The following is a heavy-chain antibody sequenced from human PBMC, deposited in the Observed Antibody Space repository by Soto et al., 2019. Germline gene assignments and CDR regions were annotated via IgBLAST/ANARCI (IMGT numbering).Heavy chain of an antibody. CDR3: TRGGDPYKTGH. V-gene: IGHV4-61*01. Sequence: SETLCLTCTVPGGSVNIGTYYWSWLRQPPGKGLEWIGFIHYSGSTNYNPSLKGRVTMSVDTSKNQFSLKLTSVNTADTAIYYCTRGGDPYKTGHWGQGTLVTVS. D-gene: IGHD2-21*01. CDR2: IHYSGST. J-gene: IGHJ4*02. CDR1: GGSVNIGTYY.